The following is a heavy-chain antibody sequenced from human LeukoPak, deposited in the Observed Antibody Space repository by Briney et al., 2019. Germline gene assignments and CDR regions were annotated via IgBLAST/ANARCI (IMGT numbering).Heavy chain of an antibody. V-gene: IGHV4-30-2*01. Sequence: SETLSLTCAVSGGSISSGGYSWSWLRQPPGKGLEWIGYIYHSGSTYYNPSLKSRVTISVDRSKNQFSLKLSSVTAADTAVYYCARGAYSSSWDCWFDPWGQGTLVTVSS. D-gene: IGHD6-13*01. CDR2: IYHSGST. CDR3: ARGAYSSSWDCWFDP. J-gene: IGHJ5*02. CDR1: GGSISSGGYS.